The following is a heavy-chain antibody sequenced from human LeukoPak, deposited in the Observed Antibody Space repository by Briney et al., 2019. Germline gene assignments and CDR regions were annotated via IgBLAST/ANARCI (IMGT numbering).Heavy chain of an antibody. CDR3: GSTNSFSY. CDR1: GFAFSNYW. J-gene: IGHJ4*02. D-gene: IGHD2-2*01. V-gene: IGHV3-7*01. Sequence: GGSLRLSCAVSGFAFSNYWMNWVRQAPGKGLEWVANIKQDGSETYYVDSVKGRFTISRDNAKNSLYLQMNSLRAEDTALYYCGSTNSFSYWGQGTLVTVSS. CDR2: IKQDGSET.